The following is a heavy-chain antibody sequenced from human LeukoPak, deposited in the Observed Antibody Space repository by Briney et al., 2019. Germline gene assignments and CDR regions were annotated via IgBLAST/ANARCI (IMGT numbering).Heavy chain of an antibody. V-gene: IGHV3-30*02. Sequence: GGSLRLSCVASGFSFDSYGMHWVRQAPDKGLEWVAFIRYDGNKEDYADSVKGRFTISKDNSKNTLYLQMNSLGPEDTAVYYCARDVNLKQLADWGQGTLVTVSS. D-gene: IGHD1-1*01. CDR3: ARDVNLKQLAD. CDR1: GFSFDSYG. J-gene: IGHJ4*02. CDR2: IRYDGNKE.